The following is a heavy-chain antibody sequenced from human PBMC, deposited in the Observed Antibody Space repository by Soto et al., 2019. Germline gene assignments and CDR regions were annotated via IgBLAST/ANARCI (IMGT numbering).Heavy chain of an antibody. CDR2: IIPIFGTA. Sequence: SVKVSCKASGGTFSSYAISWVRQAPGQGLEWMGGIIPIFGTANYAQKFQGRVTITADKSTSTAYMELSSLRSEDTAVYYCATSLSSPAARPFDYWGQGTLVTAPQ. D-gene: IGHD2-2*01. CDR3: ATSLSSPAARPFDY. CDR1: GGTFSSYA. V-gene: IGHV1-69*06. J-gene: IGHJ4*02.